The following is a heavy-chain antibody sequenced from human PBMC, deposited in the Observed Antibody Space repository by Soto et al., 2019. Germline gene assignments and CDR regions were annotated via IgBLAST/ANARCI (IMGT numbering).Heavy chain of an antibody. D-gene: IGHD6-13*01. Sequence: GGSLRLSCAAPGFTVSSNYMSWVRQAPGKGLEWVSVIYSGGRTYYADSVKGRFTISRDNSKNTLYLQMNSLRAEDTAVYYCARDKSSWYGNYYYYMDVWGKGTTVTVSS. CDR2: IYSGGRT. CDR3: ARDKSSWYGNYYYYMDV. J-gene: IGHJ6*03. CDR1: GFTVSSNY. V-gene: IGHV3-66*01.